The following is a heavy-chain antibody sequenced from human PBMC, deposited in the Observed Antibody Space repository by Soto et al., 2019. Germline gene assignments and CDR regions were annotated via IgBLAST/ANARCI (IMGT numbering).Heavy chain of an antibody. D-gene: IGHD1-26*01. CDR3: ARRYGGNLDY. CDR2: IYYSGST. J-gene: IGHJ4*02. CDR1: GGSISSYY. V-gene: IGHV4-59*08. Sequence: SETLSLTCTVSGGSISSYYRSWIRQPPGKGLEWIGYIYYSGSTNYNPSLKSRVTISVDTSKNHFSLKLSSVTAADTAVYYCARRYGGNLDYWGQGTLVTVSS.